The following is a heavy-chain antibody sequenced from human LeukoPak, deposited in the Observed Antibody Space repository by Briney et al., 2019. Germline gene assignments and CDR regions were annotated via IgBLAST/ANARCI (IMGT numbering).Heavy chain of an antibody. D-gene: IGHD6-6*01. CDR3: ARQSTAARHRYNWFDP. CDR1: GGSISSYY. Sequence: PSETLSLTCTVSGGSISSYYWSWIRQPPGKGLEWIGYIYYSGSTNCNPSLKSRVTISVDTSKNQFSLKLSSVTAADTAVYYCARQSTAARHRYNWFDPWGQGTLVTVSS. V-gene: IGHV4-59*01. J-gene: IGHJ5*02. CDR2: IYYSGST.